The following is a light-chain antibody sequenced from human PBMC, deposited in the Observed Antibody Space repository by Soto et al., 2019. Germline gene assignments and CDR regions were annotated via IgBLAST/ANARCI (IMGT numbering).Light chain of an antibody. Sequence: DIRMTQSPSSLSASVGDTVXITCRASQSISSHLNWYQQKPGKAPNLLMYTASNLQSGVPSRFSGSGSGTDFTLTISSLQPEDFATYYCQQSYSTPISFGQGTRLEI. J-gene: IGKJ5*01. V-gene: IGKV1-39*01. CDR3: QQSYSTPIS. CDR1: QSISSH. CDR2: TAS.